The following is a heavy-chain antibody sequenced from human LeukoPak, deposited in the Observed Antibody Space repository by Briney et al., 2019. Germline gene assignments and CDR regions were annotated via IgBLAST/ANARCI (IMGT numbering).Heavy chain of an antibody. CDR2: IYYSGST. D-gene: IGHD1-26*01. J-gene: IGHJ2*01. Sequence: SETLSLTCTVSGGSISSSSYYWGWIRQPPGKGLEWIGSIYYSGSTYSNPSLKSRVTVSVDTSKNQFSLKLNSVTAADTSIYYCARLDSGSDSYWYFDLWGRGTLVTVSS. V-gene: IGHV4-39*01. CDR1: GGSISSSSYY. CDR3: ARLDSGSDSYWYFDL.